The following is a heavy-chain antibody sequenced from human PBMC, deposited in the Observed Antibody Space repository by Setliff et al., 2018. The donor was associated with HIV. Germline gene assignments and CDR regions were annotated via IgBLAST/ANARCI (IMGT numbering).Heavy chain of an antibody. Sequence: TSETLSLTCAVYGGSFSGFYWTWIRQPPGKGLEWIGEIKHGGSANYNPSLKSRVTISVDGSTNQFSLKLGSVTAADAAVYYCARGAYCGGASCSLTRFDPWGQGTLVTVSS. V-gene: IGHV4-34*01. D-gene: IGHD2-15*01. CDR2: IKHGGSA. CDR3: ARGAYCGGASCSLTRFDP. J-gene: IGHJ5*02. CDR1: GGSFSGFY.